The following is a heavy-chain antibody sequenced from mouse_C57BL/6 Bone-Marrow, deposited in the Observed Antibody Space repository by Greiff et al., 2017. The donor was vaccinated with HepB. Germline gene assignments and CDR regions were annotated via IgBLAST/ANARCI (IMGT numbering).Heavy chain of an antibody. J-gene: IGHJ1*03. CDR1: GYAFSSYW. D-gene: IGHD1-1*01. CDR3: ARSDYGSISYWYFDV. Sequence: QVQLKQSGAELVKPGASVKISCKASGYAFSSYWMNWVKQRPGKGLEWIGQIYPGDGDTNYNGKFKGKATLTADKSSSTAYMQLSSLTSEDSAVYFCARSDYGSISYWYFDVWGTGTTVTVSS. CDR2: IYPGDGDT. V-gene: IGHV1-80*01.